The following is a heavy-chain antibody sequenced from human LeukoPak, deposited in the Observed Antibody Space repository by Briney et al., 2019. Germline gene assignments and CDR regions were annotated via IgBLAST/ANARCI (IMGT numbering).Heavy chain of an antibody. Sequence: GESLRLSCAASGFTFSSYWMSWVRQAPGKGLEWVANIKQDGSEKHYVDSVKGRFSISRDNAKNSLYMQMNSLRAEDTAVYYCARASYSSGWSSKYWGQGTLVIVSS. CDR3: ARASYSSGWSSKY. J-gene: IGHJ4*02. CDR1: GFTFSSYW. D-gene: IGHD6-19*01. V-gene: IGHV3-7*04. CDR2: IKQDGSEK.